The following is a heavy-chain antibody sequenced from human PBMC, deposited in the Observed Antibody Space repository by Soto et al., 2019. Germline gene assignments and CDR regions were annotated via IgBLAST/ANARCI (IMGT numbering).Heavy chain of an antibody. J-gene: IGHJ5*02. Sequence: GGSLRLSCAASGFTFSSYAMSWVRQAPGKGLEWVSAISGSGGSTYYADSVKGRFTISRDNSKNTLYLQMNSLRAEDTAVYYCAKIQAVAGRLTWFDPWGQGTLVTVSS. CDR3: AKIQAVAGRLTWFDP. CDR2: ISGSGGST. V-gene: IGHV3-23*01. D-gene: IGHD6-19*01. CDR1: GFTFSSYA.